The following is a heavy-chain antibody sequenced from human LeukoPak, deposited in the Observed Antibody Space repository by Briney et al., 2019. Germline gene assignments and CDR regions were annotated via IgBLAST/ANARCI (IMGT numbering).Heavy chain of an antibody. CDR2: IRYDGNEK. Sequence: GGSLRRSCAASGFTFRSNAMHWVRQAPGKGLEWVTFIRYDGNEKYYAGSVKGRFTVSRDNSKNTLYLQMNSLRVEDTAVYYCAQERDRRGYFDYWGQGTLVTVSS. D-gene: IGHD2-15*01. CDR1: GFTFRSNA. J-gene: IGHJ4*02. V-gene: IGHV3-30*02. CDR3: AQERDRRGYFDY.